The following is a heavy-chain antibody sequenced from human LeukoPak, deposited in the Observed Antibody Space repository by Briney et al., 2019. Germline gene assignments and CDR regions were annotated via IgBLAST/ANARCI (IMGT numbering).Heavy chain of an antibody. D-gene: IGHD3-22*01. V-gene: IGHV3-23*01. CDR2: ISGSGGST. J-gene: IGHJ4*02. CDR1: GFTFSSYG. CDR3: AKDRRDDSSGYYCDY. Sequence: PGGSLRLSCAASGFTFSSYGMSWVRQAPGKGLEWVSAISGSGGSTYYADSVKGRFTISRDNSKNTLYLQMNSLRAEDTAVYYCAKDRRDDSSGYYCDYWGQGTLVTVSS.